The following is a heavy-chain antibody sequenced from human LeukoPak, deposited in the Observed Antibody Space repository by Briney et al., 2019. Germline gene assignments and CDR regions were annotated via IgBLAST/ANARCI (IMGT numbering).Heavy chain of an antibody. D-gene: IGHD6-25*01. CDR2: INSDGSST. V-gene: IGHV3-74*01. CDR1: GFTFSSYS. Sequence: GGSLRLACAASGFTFSSYSMNWVRHVPGKGLVCVSRINSDGSSTNYADSVKGRFTISRDNAKNTLYLQMDSLRAEDTAIYYCVRDPRFSENFDYWGQGTLVTVSS. CDR3: VRDPRFSENFDY. J-gene: IGHJ4*02.